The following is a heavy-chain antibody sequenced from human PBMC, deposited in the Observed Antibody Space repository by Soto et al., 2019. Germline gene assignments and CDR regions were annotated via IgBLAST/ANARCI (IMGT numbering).Heavy chain of an antibody. J-gene: IGHJ4*02. CDR2: INPSGGST. Sequence: VSVKVYFKASGYTLTSYYMHLVRQAPGQGLEWMGIINPSGGSTSYAQKFQGRVTMTRDTSTSTVYMELSSLRSEDTAVYYCARAGTAMVTRYFDYWGRGTLVTVSS. D-gene: IGHD5-18*01. CDR3: ARAGTAMVTRYFDY. CDR1: GYTLTSYY. V-gene: IGHV1-46*01.